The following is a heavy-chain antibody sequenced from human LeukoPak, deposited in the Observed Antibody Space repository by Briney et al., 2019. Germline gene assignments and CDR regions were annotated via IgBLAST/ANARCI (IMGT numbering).Heavy chain of an antibody. CDR1: GFTFSSYS. CDR3: ARKGGLHVDYYFDY. J-gene: IGHJ4*02. Sequence: TGGSLRLSCAASGFTFSSYSMNWVRQAPGKGLEWVSSISSSSSYIYYADSVKGRFTISRDNAKNSLYLQMNSLRAEDTAVYYCARKGGLHVDYYFDYWGQGTLVTVSS. D-gene: IGHD4-11*01. CDR2: ISSSSSYI. V-gene: IGHV3-21*01.